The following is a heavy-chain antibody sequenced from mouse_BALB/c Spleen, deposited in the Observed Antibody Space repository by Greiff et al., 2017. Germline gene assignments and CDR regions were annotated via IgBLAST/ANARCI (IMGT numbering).Heavy chain of an antibody. V-gene: IGHV1S127*01. Sequence: VQLQQPGAELVKPGASVKMSCKASGYTFTSYWMHWVKQRPGQGLEWIGVIDPSDSYTSYNQKFKGKATLTVDTSSSTAYMQLSSLTSEDSAVYYCTRSDGNPSDYWGQGTTLTVSS. D-gene: IGHD2-1*01. J-gene: IGHJ2*01. CDR3: TRSDGNPSDY. CDR1: GYTFTSYW. CDR2: IDPSDSYT.